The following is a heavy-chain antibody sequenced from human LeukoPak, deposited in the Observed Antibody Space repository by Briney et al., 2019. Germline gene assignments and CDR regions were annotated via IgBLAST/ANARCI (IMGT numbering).Heavy chain of an antibody. CDR3: ARALQSGWSGSYLVDYYYYMDV. J-gene: IGHJ6*03. CDR1: GFTVGSNY. Sequence: PGGSLRLSCAASGFTVGSNYMSWVRQAPGKGLEWVSVIYSGGSTYYADSVKGRFTISRDNSKNTLYLQMNSLRAEDTAVYYCARALQSGWSGSYLVDYYYYMDVWGKGTTVTVSS. V-gene: IGHV3-66*01. CDR2: IYSGGST. D-gene: IGHD1-26*01.